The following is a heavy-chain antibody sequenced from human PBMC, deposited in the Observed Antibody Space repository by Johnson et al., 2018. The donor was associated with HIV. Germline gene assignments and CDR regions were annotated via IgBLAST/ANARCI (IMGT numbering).Heavy chain of an antibody. CDR2: IRYDGSNK. V-gene: IGHV3-30*02. CDR3: ARDDRPYGFDI. Sequence: QEQLVESGGGVIRPGGFLRLSCAASGFTFSSYGMHWVRQAQGKGLEWVAFIRYDGSNKYYTDSVKGRFTISRDTAENLLYLQMHSLRVEDTAVYYCARDDRPYGFDIWGQGTMVTVSS. CDR1: GFTFSSYG. J-gene: IGHJ3*02. D-gene: IGHD2-8*01.